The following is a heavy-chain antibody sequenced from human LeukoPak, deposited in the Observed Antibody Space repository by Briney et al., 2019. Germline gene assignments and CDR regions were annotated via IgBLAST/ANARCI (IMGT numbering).Heavy chain of an antibody. J-gene: IGHJ3*02. Sequence: TLETLPLTCTVSGGSISSGDYYWSWIRQPPGKGLEWIGYIYYSGSTYYNPSLKSRVTISVDTSKNQFSLKLSSVTAADTAVYYCASWGYDAFDIWGQGTMVTVSS. D-gene: IGHD7-27*01. CDR3: ASWGYDAFDI. CDR2: IYYSGST. CDR1: GGSISSGDYY. V-gene: IGHV4-30-4*08.